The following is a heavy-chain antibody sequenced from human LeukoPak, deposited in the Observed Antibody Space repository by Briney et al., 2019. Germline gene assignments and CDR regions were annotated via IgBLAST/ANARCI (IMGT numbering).Heavy chain of an antibody. V-gene: IGHV4-38-2*01. CDR1: GYSISSGYY. D-gene: IGHD6-13*01. Sequence: SETLSLTCAVSGYSISSGYYWGWVRQPPGKALEWIANIYHSGNTYYNPSLNNRVTISVDTSMNHFSLKLTSVTAADTAVYYCTTLIAAPGSGAPFDYWGQGILVTVSS. J-gene: IGHJ4*02. CDR2: IYHSGNT. CDR3: TTLIAAPGSGAPFDY.